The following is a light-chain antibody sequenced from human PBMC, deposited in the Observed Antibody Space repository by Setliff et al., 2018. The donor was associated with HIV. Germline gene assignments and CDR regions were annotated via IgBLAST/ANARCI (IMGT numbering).Light chain of an antibody. CDR1: SSDVGAYNY. J-gene: IGLJ1*01. Sequence: QSALTQPPSASGSPGQSVTISCTGTSSDVGAYNYVSWYQQHPGKAPKLMIYEVNKRPSGVSDRFSASKSANTASLTISGLHTEDEADYFCSSYTTTSAYVFGAGTKVTVL. CDR3: SSYTTTSAYV. CDR2: EVN. V-gene: IGLV2-8*01.